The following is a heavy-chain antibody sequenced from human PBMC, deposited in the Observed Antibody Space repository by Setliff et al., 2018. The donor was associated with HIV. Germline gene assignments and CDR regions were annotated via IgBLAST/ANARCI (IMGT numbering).Heavy chain of an antibody. CDR3: ATDVGATNRFDY. V-gene: IGHV4-4*07. D-gene: IGHD1-26*01. J-gene: IGHJ4*02. CDR2: IFTSGTI. CDR1: SGSISGHY. Sequence: SETLSLTCTVSSGSISGHYWSWIRRPAGKGLEWIGRIFTSGTINTNLALRSPVTMSVDTSKNRIYLKMNSVTAADTAVYYCATDVGATNRFDYWGQGILVTVSS.